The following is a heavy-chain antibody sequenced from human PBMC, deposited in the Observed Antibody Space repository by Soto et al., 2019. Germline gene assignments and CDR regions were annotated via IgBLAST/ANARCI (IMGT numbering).Heavy chain of an antibody. CDR1: GGSISSGGYY. D-gene: IGHD3-10*01. CDR3: ARDRGNYFDY. CDR2: IYNSGST. Sequence: SETLSLTCTVSGGSISSGGYYWSWIRQHPGKGLEWIGYIYNSGSTYYNPSLKSRVTISVDTSKNQFSLKLSSVTAADTAVYYCARDRGNYFDYWGQGTLVTVSS. J-gene: IGHJ4*02. V-gene: IGHV4-31*03.